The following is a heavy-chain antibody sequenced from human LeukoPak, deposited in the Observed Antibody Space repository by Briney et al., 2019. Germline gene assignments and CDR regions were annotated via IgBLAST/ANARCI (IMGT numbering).Heavy chain of an antibody. V-gene: IGHV1-18*01. CDR1: GSLFSKFG. J-gene: IGHJ4*02. CDR3: TVYNDSSRYSADF. CDR2: ISTHNGYT. Sequence: ASVKVSCKASGSLFSKFGFTWVRQAPGQAFEWLGWISTHNGYTNYAQKLQGRVTMTTDSSTTTAYMDLRSLRPDDTAVYYCTVYNDSSRYSADFWGQGTLVTVSS. D-gene: IGHD3-22*01.